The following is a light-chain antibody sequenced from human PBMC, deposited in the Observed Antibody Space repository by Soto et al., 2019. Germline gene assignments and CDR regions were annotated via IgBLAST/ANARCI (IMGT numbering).Light chain of an antibody. Sequence: IQLTQSPSSLSASVGDRVTITCRASQGISSYLAWYQQKPGKAPKLLIYAASTLQSGVPSRFSGSGSGTEFTLTISSLQPEDFATYYCQQLNSYPPGTFGGGTKVEIK. CDR3: QQLNSYPPGT. CDR1: QGISSY. CDR2: AAS. V-gene: IGKV1-9*01. J-gene: IGKJ4*01.